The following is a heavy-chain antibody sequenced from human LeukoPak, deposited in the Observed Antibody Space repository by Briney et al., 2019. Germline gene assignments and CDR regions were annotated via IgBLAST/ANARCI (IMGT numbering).Heavy chain of an antibody. D-gene: IGHD1-14*01. V-gene: IGHV4-59*08. CDR3: ARGGSHEPHDY. J-gene: IGHJ4*02. Sequence: PSETLSLTCTVSGGSISGYFWSWIRQPPGKGLEWIGYISYSGSTNYNPSLKSRITISVDTSKNQFSLKLSSVTAADTAVYYCARGGSHEPHDYWGQGTLVTVSS. CDR1: GGSISGYF. CDR2: ISYSGST.